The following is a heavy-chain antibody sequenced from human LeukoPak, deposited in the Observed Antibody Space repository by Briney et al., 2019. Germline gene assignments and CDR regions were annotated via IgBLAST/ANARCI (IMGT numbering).Heavy chain of an antibody. D-gene: IGHD6-19*01. CDR3: ARDSHSSGWYLIGY. J-gene: IGHJ4*02. CDR1: GYTLTGYY. V-gene: IGHV1-2*06. CDR2: INPNSGGT. Sequence: ASVKVSCKASGYTLTGYYMHWVRQAPGQGLEWMGRINPNSGGTNYAQKFQGRVTMTRDTSISTAYMELSRLRSDDTAVYYCARDSHSSGWYLIGYWGQGTLVTVSS.